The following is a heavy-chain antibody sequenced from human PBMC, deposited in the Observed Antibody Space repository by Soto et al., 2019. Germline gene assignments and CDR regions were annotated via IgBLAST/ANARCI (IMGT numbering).Heavy chain of an antibody. CDR2: IYHSGST. V-gene: IGHV4-38-2*01. Sequence: SEALSVTCAISGYSISIGCYWCCIRHPPVKGLEWIGSIYHSGSTYYNPSLKSRVTISVDTSKNQFSLKLSSVTAADTSVYYCARVMGIAVAGTWFDPWGQGTLVTV. D-gene: IGHD6-19*01. CDR1: GYSISIGCY. J-gene: IGHJ5*02. CDR3: ARVMGIAVAGTWFDP.